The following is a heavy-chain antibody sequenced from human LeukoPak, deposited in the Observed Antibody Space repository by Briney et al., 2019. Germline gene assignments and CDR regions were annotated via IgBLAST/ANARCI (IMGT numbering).Heavy chain of an antibody. CDR2: IGGSGGST. V-gene: IGHV3-23*01. D-gene: IGHD6-19*01. CDR3: AKGDSSGWYTVDY. Sequence: RRSLRLSCAASGFTFSSFGMSWVRQAPGKGLEWVSAIGGSGGSTYYADSVKGRFTISRDNSKNTLYLQMNSLRAEDTAVYCCAKGDSSGWYTVDYWGQGTLVTVSS. J-gene: IGHJ4*02. CDR1: GFTFSSFG.